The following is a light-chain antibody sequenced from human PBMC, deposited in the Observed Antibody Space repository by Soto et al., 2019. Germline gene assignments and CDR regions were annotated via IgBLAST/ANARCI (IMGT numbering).Light chain of an antibody. J-gene: IGKJ1*01. CDR3: QQYGSSGT. CDR1: QSVSNNY. CDR2: GAS. V-gene: IGKV3-20*01. Sequence: EIVMTQSPATLSLSAGERATLSFMASQSVSNNYLAWYQQKPGQAPRLLIYGASNRATGIPDRFSGSGSGTDFTLTISRLEPEDFAVYYCQQYGSSGTFGQGTKVDIK.